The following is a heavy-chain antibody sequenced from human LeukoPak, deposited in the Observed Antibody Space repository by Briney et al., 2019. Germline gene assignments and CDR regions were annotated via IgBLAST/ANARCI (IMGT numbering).Heavy chain of an antibody. J-gene: IGHJ4*02. D-gene: IGHD2-8*01. V-gene: IGHV3-23*05. CDR3: AARYAIPVGYFDY. CDR1: GLTFSTYA. CDR2: IDTHGDNT. Sequence: GGSLRLSCAASGLTFSTYAMAWVRQAPGKGLEWVATIDTHGDNTYYADSVKGRFTISRDNSKNTLYLQMNSLRAEDTAVYYCAARYAIPVGYFDYWGQGTLVTVSS.